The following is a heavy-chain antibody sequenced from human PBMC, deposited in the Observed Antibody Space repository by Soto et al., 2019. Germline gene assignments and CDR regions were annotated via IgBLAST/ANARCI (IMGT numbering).Heavy chain of an antibody. CDR2: INPNSRGT. CDR1: GYTFTDYF. V-gene: IGHV1-2*02. CDR3: ARVTLKAGNWFDP. Sequence: QVQLVQSGAEVKKPGASVKVSCKASGYTFTDYFIHWVRQAPGQGFEWMGWINPNSRGTNYAQKFQGRVTMTRDTSNSTAYMELRGLRSDDTDVYYCARVTLKAGNWFDPCCQGTLVTVSS. J-gene: IGHJ5*02.